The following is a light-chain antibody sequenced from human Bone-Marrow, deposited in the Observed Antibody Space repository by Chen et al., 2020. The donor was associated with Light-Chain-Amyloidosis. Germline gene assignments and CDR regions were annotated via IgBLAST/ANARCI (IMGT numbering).Light chain of an antibody. V-gene: IGKV3-20*01. J-gene: IGKJ4*01. CDR1: QTFSSNY. Sequence: EIVLTQSPGTLPLAPGEGANLSCRASQTFSSNYLTWYQQKFGQAPRLLIYGSSSRATGIPDRFTGSGSGTDFTLTINRLEPEDFAMYYCQQYGTSPLTFGGGTKVEIK. CDR3: QQYGTSPLT. CDR2: GSS.